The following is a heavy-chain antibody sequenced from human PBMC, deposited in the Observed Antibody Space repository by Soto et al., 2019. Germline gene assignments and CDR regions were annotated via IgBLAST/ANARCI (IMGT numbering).Heavy chain of an antibody. CDR1: GYTFTGYY. V-gene: IGHV1-2*02. Sequence: ASVKVSCKASGYTFTGYYMHWVRQAPGQGLEWMGWINPNSGGTNYAQKFQGRVTMTRDTSISTAYMELSRLRSDDTAVYYGARVNDSGGNSDAFDIWGQGTMVTVSS. D-gene: IGHD4-17*01. J-gene: IGHJ3*02. CDR2: INPNSGGT. CDR3: ARVNDSGGNSDAFDI.